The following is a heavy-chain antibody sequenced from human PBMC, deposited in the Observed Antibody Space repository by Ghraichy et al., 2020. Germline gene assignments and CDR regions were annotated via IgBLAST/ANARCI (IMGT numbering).Heavy chain of an antibody. CDR2: INPSGGST. D-gene: IGHD3-22*01. V-gene: IGHV1-46*01. CDR3: AREREGTYDSSGYYYGNYYYGMDV. CDR1: GYTFTSYY. Sequence: ASVKVSCKASGYTFTSYYMHWVRQAPGQGLEWMGIINPSGGSTSYAQKFQGRVTMTRDTSTSTVYMELSSLRSEDTAVYYCAREREGTYDSSGYYYGNYYYGMDVWGQGTTVTVSS. J-gene: IGHJ6*02.